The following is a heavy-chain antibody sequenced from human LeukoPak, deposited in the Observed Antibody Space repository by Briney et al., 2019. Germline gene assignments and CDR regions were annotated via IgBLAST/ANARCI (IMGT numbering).Heavy chain of an antibody. J-gene: IGHJ4*02. CDR3: ARGYCSSSCYAGDY. CDR1: GFTFSSYE. Sequence: GGSLRLSCAASGFTFSSYEMNWGRQAPGKGLEWVSYISSSGDTIYYADSVKGRFTISRDNAKTSLYLQMNSLRAEDTAVYYCARGYCSSSCYAGDYWGQGTLVTVSS. V-gene: IGHV3-48*03. D-gene: IGHD2-2*01. CDR2: ISSSGDTI.